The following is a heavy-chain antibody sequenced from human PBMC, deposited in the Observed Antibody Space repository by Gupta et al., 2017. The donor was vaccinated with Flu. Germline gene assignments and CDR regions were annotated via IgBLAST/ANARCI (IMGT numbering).Heavy chain of an antibody. D-gene: IGHD1-26*01. CDR1: GFPFSSYW. Sequence: EVQLVESGGGLVQPGGSLRLSCVASGFPFSSYWMSWVRQAPGKGREWVANIKQDGSEKYYVDSVKGRFTISRDNAKNSLYLQMNSLRAEDTAVYYWARDGSPFDFWGQGTLVTVSS. CDR2: IKQDGSEK. V-gene: IGHV3-7*01. CDR3: ARDGSPFDF. J-gene: IGHJ4*02.